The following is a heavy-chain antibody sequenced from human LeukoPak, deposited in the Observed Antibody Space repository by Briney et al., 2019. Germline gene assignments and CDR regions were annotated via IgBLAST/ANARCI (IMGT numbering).Heavy chain of an antibody. Sequence: ASVKVSCKASGYTFTGYYMHWVRQAPGQGLEWMGWINPNSGVTDYAQKFQGRVTMTRDTSISTAYMEVSSLRSGDTAVYYCARDFGRAYGDKFDYWGQGTLVTVSS. J-gene: IGHJ4*02. D-gene: IGHD4-17*01. CDR1: GYTFTGYY. CDR2: INPNSGVT. CDR3: ARDFGRAYGDKFDY. V-gene: IGHV1-2*02.